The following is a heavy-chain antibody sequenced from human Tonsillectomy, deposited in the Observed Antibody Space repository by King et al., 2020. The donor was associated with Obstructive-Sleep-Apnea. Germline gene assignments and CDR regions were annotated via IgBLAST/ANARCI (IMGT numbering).Heavy chain of an antibody. CDR2: IYYSGST. CDR3: TRTIAARSSFDY. CDR1: GGSINSNNYY. V-gene: IGHV4-39*07. D-gene: IGHD6-6*01. J-gene: IGHJ4*02. Sequence: QLQESGPGLVKPSETLSLTCTVSGGSINSNNYYWGWVRQPPGKGLEWIGSIYYSGSTYYNPSLKSRVTISIDTSKNQFSLTLTSVTAADTAMYYCTRTIAARSSFDYWGQGTLVTVSS.